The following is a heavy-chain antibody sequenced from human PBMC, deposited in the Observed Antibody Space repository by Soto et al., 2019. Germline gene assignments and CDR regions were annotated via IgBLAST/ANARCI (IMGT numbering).Heavy chain of an antibody. V-gene: IGHV1-18*01. D-gene: IGHD2-8*01. CDR2: VSGYNGDT. Sequence: QGQLVQSGPEVKKPGASVKVSCKASGYTFSRYGISWVRQAPGQGLEWMGWVSGYNGDTKYAQKVQGRVTMTIDTYTYKAYMELRSLTSDDTAIYYCAKNGQPPYYYYGMDVWGQGTTVTVSS. CDR3: AKNGQPPYYYYGMDV. CDR1: GYTFSRYG. J-gene: IGHJ6*02.